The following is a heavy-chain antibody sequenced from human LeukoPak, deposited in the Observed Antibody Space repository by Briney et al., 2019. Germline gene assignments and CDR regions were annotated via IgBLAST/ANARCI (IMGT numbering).Heavy chain of an antibody. J-gene: IGHJ4*02. CDR2: ISGSGGST. Sequence: PGGSLRLSCAGSGFTFSNYAMNWVRQAPGKGLEWVSVISGSGGSTNYADSVKGRFTISRDNSKNTLYLQMNSLRAEDTAVYYCATRYCSGGSCYAFDYWGQGTLVTVSS. D-gene: IGHD2-15*01. CDR3: ATRYCSGGSCYAFDY. CDR1: GFTFSNYA. V-gene: IGHV3-23*01.